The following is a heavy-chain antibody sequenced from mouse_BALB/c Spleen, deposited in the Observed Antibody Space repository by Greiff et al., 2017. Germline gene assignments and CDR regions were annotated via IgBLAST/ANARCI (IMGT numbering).Heavy chain of an antibody. CDR1: GYAFSSYW. CDR3: ARRRDYDGDGYYYAMDY. J-gene: IGHJ4*01. CDR2: IYPGDGDT. Sequence: QVQLQQSGAELVRPGSSVKISCKASGYAFSSYWMNWVKQRPGQGLEWIGQIYPGDGDTNYNGKFKGKATLTADKSSSTAYMQLSSLTSEDSAVYFCARRRDYDGDGYYYAMDYWGQGTSVTVSS. V-gene: IGHV1-80*01. D-gene: IGHD2-4*01.